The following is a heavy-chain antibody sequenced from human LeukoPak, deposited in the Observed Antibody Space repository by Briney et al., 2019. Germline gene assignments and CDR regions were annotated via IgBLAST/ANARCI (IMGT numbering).Heavy chain of an antibody. CDR3: ARDPYSGNLGPTYYYYMDV. CDR2: INSDGRST. J-gene: IGHJ6*03. Sequence: GGSLRLSCVASGFTFSRYWMHWVRQAPGKGLVWVSRINSDGRSTNYADSVKGRFSISRDNAENTLYLQMNSLRVEDTAVYYCARDPYSGNLGPTYYYYMDVWGKGTTVTVSS. CDR1: GFTFSRYW. V-gene: IGHV3-74*01. D-gene: IGHD1-26*01.